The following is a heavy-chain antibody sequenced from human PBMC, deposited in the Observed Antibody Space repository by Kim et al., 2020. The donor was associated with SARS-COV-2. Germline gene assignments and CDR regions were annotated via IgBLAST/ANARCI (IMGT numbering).Heavy chain of an antibody. CDR1: GGSFNTYA. CDR3: ARDPDGDFAKWFDP. D-gene: IGHD4-17*01. Sequence: SVKVSCKTSGGSFNTYAMNWVRQAPGQGLEWMGRIIPIFGTTNYAQKFQDRVTITADEYTSTAYLELSSLTSDDTAVYYCARDPDGDFAKWFDPWGQGTPVTVSS. CDR2: IIPIFGTT. V-gene: IGHV1-69*13. J-gene: IGHJ5*02.